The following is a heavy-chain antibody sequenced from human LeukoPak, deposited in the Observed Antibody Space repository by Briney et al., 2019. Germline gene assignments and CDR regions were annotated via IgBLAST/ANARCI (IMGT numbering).Heavy chain of an antibody. D-gene: IGHD5-18*01. CDR3: AGEMWDSDGYVDY. V-gene: IGHV3-66*01. CDR2: IYSGGST. Sequence: GGSLRLSCAASGFTVSSNYMSWVSQAPGKGLEWVSVIYSGGSTYYEASVKGSLTISRDNSKNTLYLQMNSLRAEDTSVYYCAGEMWDSDGYVDYWGEGTLVTVSS. J-gene: IGHJ4*02. CDR1: GFTVSSNY.